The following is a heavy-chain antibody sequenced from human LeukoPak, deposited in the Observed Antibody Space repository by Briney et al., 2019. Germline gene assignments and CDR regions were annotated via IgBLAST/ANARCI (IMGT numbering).Heavy chain of an antibody. J-gene: IGHJ4*02. CDR3: ARDQAQGDILTGYYRKNDY. V-gene: IGHV3-21*01. CDR1: GFTFSSYS. Sequence: GGSLRLSCAASGFTFSSYSMNWVRQAPGKGLEWVSSISSSSSYIYYADSVKGRFTISRDNAKNSPYLQMNSLRAEDTAVYYCARDQAQGDILTGYYRKNDYWGQGTLVTVSS. D-gene: IGHD3-9*01. CDR2: ISSSSSYI.